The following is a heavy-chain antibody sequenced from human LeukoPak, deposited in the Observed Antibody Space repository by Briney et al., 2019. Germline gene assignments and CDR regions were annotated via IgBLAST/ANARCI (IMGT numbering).Heavy chain of an antibody. D-gene: IGHD2-21*01. CDR1: GFTFSSYA. CDR3: AKDIRAIRVYGMDV. Sequence: GGSLRLSCVASGFTFSSYAMSWVRQAPGKGLQWVSVISGSGGSTYYADSVKGRFTISRDNSKNTLYLQMNSLTAEDTAVYYCAKDIRAIRVYGMDVWGQGTTVTVSS. V-gene: IGHV3-23*01. J-gene: IGHJ6*02. CDR2: ISGSGGST.